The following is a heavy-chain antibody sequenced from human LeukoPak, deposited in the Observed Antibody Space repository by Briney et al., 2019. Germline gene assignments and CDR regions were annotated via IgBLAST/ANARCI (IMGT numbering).Heavy chain of an antibody. V-gene: IGHV4-38-2*02. Sequence: PSETLSLTCTVSGFSISSDYYCGWIRQPPGRGLEWIVTIRCSGATYCNPSLRSRGTIFLDRSANQFSLDLTSVSAADTAVYFCATPGVRGTIDPFDVWGNGTTVIVSS. CDR1: GFSISSDYY. CDR3: ATPGVRGTIDPFDV. CDR2: IRCSGAT. J-gene: IGHJ6*04. D-gene: IGHD3-10*01.